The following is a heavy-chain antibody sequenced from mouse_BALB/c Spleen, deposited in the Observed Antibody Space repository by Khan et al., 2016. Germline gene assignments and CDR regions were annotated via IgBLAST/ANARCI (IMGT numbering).Heavy chain of an antibody. J-gene: IGHJ1*01. CDR3: ARKNFDV. CDR2: IFPGSGIT. V-gene: IGHV1-77*01. CDR1: GYTFTDYV. Sequence: QVQLKQSRPELVKPGASVTMSCTASGYTFTDYVISWVKQSTGQGLEWIGEIFPGSGITFYSANFRCKATLTADKSSNTAYMQLSSLTSEDSAVYFCARKNFDVWGAGTTVTVSS.